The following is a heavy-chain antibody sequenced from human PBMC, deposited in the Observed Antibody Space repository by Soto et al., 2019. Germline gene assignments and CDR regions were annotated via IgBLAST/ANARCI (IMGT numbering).Heavy chain of an antibody. J-gene: IGHJ4*02. D-gene: IGHD1-26*01. CDR3: ARDVAGGSYSSVFDY. CDR1: GFTFSSYW. CDR2: IKQDGSEK. Sequence: GGSLRLSCAASGFTFSSYWMSWVRQAPGKGLEWVANIKQDGSEKYYVDSVKGRFTISRDNAKNSLYLQMNSLRAEDTAVYYCARDVAGGSYSSVFDYWGQGTLVTVSS. V-gene: IGHV3-7*03.